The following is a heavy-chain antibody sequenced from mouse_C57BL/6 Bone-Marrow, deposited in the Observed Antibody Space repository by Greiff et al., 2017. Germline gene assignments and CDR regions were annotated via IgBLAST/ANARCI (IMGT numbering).Heavy chain of an antibody. V-gene: IGHV1-81*01. J-gene: IGHJ3*01. CDR2: IYPRSGNT. D-gene: IGHD1-1*01. CDR3: ARGEYGSSDPCAY. CDR1: GYTFTSYG. Sequence: QVHVKQSGAELARPGASVKLSCKASGYTFTSYGISWVQQTTGQGLEWIGEIYPRSGNTYYTEKFKGKATLAADKSSSTTYMELRSLTSEDSAVYVCARGEYGSSDPCAYWGRGTLVTVSA.